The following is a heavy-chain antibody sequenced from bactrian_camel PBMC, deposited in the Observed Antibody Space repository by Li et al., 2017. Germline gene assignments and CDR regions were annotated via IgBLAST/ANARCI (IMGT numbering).Heavy chain of an antibody. D-gene: IGHD4*01. CDR2: IRTATNTA. CDR1: DYTYSDIC. J-gene: IGHJ4*01. V-gene: IGHV3S66*01. CDR3: AAGLGPATYCYRDTLPPAFYRALD. Sequence: VQLVESGGGSVQVGGSLRLSCTVSDYTYSDICRGWFRQAPGQEREGVASIRTATNTALYADSVRGRFTISHDNAKNSVYLQMNSLKLEDTAMYYCAAGLGPATYCYRDTLPPAFYRALDWGRGTQVTVS.